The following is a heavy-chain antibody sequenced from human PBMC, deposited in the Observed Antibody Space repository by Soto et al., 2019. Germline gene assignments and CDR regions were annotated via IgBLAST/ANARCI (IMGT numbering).Heavy chain of an antibody. CDR3: ARDSTGAYYDILTGYYPSYYGMDV. V-gene: IGHV4-59*11. J-gene: IGHJ6*02. D-gene: IGHD3-9*01. Sequence: PSETLCLTCSVSGGSIRGHYWSCIRMPPGKGLEWIGYIYYSGSTNYNPSLKSRVTISVDTSKNQFSLKLSSVTAADTAVYYCARDSTGAYYDILTGYYPSYYGMDVWGQGTTVTVSS. CDR1: GGSIRGHY. CDR2: IYYSGST.